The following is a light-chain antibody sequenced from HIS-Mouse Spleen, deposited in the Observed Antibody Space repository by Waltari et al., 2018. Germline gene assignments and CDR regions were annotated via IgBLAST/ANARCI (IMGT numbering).Light chain of an antibody. J-gene: IGLJ2*01. CDR1: SSNTGSNY. Sequence: QSVLTQPPSASGTPGQWVTIPCSGSSSNTGSNYVYWYEQLPGPAPKLLIYRNNRRPSGVPYRFSGSKSGTSASLAISGLRSEDEADYYCAAWDDSLSGPVFGGGTKLTVL. CDR2: RNN. CDR3: AAWDDSLSGPV. V-gene: IGLV1-47*01.